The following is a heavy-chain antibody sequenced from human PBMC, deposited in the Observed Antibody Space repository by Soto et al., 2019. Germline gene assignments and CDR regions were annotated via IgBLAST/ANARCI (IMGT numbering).Heavy chain of an antibody. J-gene: IGHJ4*02. CDR3: ASGHDAYKVRY. CDR2: IYYTGDT. D-gene: IGHD1-1*01. CDR1: GGSISSGGTGSY. Sequence: QVQLQESGPGLVKPSQTLSLTCTVSGGSISSGGTGSYWTWIRQLPGKGLEWIGYIYYTGDTYYNRSLKSRTTISIDTSENQFSLKLTSVTAADTAVYFCASGHDAYKVRYWGQGTLVTVSS. V-gene: IGHV4-31*03.